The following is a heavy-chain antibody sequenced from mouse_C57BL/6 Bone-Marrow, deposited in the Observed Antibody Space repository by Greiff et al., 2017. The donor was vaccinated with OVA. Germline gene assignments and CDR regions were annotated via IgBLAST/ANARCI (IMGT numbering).Heavy chain of an antibody. J-gene: IGHJ3*01. CDR1: GFTFSSYG. Sequence: EVKLVESGGDLVKPGGSLKLSCAASGFTFSSYGMSWVRQTPDKRLEWVATISSGGSYTYYPDSVKGRFTISRDNAKNTLYLQMSSLKSEDTAMXYCARQGLPWFAYWGQGTLVTVSA. CDR2: ISSGGSYT. V-gene: IGHV5-6*01. CDR3: ARQGLPWFAY. D-gene: IGHD2-4*01.